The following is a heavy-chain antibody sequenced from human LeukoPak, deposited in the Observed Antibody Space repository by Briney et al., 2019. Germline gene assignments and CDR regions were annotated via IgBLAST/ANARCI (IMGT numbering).Heavy chain of an antibody. J-gene: IGHJ4*02. D-gene: IGHD1-26*01. CDR1: GYTFTSYD. V-gene: IGHV1-8*01. Sequence: ASVKVSCKASGYTFTSYDINWVRQATGQGLEWMGWKNPNSGNTGYAQKFQGRVTMTRNTSISTAYMELSSLRSEDTAVYYCARDPYSNPYYFDSWGQGTLVTVSS. CDR2: KNPNSGNT. CDR3: ARDPYSNPYYFDS.